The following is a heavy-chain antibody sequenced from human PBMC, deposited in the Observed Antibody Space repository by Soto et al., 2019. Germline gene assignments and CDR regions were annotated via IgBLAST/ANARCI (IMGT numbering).Heavy chain of an antibody. J-gene: IGHJ5*02. CDR1: GFTFSDYY. CDR2: ISSSSSYT. CDR3: TRDASRDSSARGWFDP. D-gene: IGHD6-13*01. V-gene: IGHV3-11*06. Sequence: VGSLRLSCAASGFTFSDYYMSWIRQAPGKGLEWVSYISSSSSYTNYADSVKGRFTISRDNAKNSLHLQMNSLRAEDTAVYYCTRDASRDSSARGWFDPWGPGTLVTVSS.